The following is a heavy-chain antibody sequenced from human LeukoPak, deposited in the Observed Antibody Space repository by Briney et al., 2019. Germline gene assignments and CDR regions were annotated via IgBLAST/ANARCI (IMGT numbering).Heavy chain of an antibody. V-gene: IGHV3-30*04. D-gene: IGHD3-10*01. Sequence: GPLRLSCAASGFTFNSYHIHWVRQAPGKGLEWVALISPNGNNKHYADSVKGRFTLSRDNSKNTLNLQMNSLRVEDTALYYCARDYNGHWSVDYWGQGTLVTVSS. CDR1: GFTFNSYH. CDR2: ISPNGNNK. CDR3: ARDYNGHWSVDY. J-gene: IGHJ4*02.